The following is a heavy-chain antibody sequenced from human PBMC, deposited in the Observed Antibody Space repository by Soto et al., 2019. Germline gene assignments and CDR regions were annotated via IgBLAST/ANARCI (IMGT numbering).Heavy chain of an antibody. D-gene: IGHD3-10*01. CDR2: ISAYNGNT. Sequence: ASLKVSCKASGYTFTSYGISWVRQAPGQGLEWMGWISAYNGNTNYAQKLQGRVTMTTDTSTSTAYMELRSLGSDDTAVYYCATRLWFGELNAFAIWGQGTMVTVSS. CDR3: ATRLWFGELNAFAI. J-gene: IGHJ3*02. CDR1: GYTFTSYG. V-gene: IGHV1-18*01.